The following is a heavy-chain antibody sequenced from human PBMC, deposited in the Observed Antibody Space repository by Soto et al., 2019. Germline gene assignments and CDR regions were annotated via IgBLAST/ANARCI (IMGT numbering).Heavy chain of an antibody. Sequence: EVQVLESGGGLIQPGGSLRLSCVISRLTFSSYALNWVRQAPGEGLEWVSSISGSGDTTYYADSVKGRFTISRDNSKKTLYLHMSSLRVEDTALYYCAKADCSYGGAPGDYWGQGTLVTVSS. CDR3: AKADCSYGGAPGDY. J-gene: IGHJ4*02. D-gene: IGHD2-15*01. V-gene: IGHV3-23*01. CDR1: RLTFSSYA. CDR2: ISGSGDTT.